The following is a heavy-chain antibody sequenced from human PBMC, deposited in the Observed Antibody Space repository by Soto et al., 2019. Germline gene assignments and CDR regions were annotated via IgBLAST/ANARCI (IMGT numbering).Heavy chain of an antibody. CDR3: ARSTYSINGFDY. Sequence: SETLSLTCAVYGGSFSGYYWSWIRQPPGKGLEWIGEINHSGSTNYNPSLKSRVTISVDTSKNQFSLKLSSVTAADTAVYYCARSTYSINGFDYWGQGTLVTVSS. CDR2: INHSGST. CDR1: GGSFSGYY. J-gene: IGHJ4*02. V-gene: IGHV4-34*01. D-gene: IGHD2-21*01.